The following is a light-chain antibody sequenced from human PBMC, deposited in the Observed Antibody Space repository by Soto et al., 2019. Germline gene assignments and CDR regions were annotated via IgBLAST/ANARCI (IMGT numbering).Light chain of an antibody. CDR2: KAS. CDR3: QQYESFFPLT. Sequence: DIQMTQSPSTLSASVGDRVTITCRASQNINSWLAWYQQKPGKAPKLLIYKASNLESGVPPRFSGSGSGTDFTLTISSLQPDDFATYHCQQYESFFPLTFGGGT. V-gene: IGKV1-5*03. CDR1: QNINSW. J-gene: IGKJ4*01.